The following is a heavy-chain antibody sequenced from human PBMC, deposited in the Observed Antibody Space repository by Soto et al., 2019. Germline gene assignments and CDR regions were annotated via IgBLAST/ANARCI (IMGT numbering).Heavy chain of an antibody. J-gene: IGHJ4*02. CDR1: GFTFSSYA. V-gene: IGHV3-23*01. Sequence: GGSLRLSCAASGFTFSSYAMNWVRQAPGKGLEWVSALSGSGGSTYYADSVKGRFTISRDNWKNTLSLQMNSLRAEDTAVYYCAKDQCSGGSCYSLDYWGRGTLVTVSS. CDR2: LSGSGGST. D-gene: IGHD2-15*01. CDR3: AKDQCSGGSCYSLDY.